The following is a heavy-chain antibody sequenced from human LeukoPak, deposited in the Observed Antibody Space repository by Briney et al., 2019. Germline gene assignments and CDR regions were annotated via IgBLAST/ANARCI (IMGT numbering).Heavy chain of an antibody. CDR3: ARKPVNEYYDLLLNSYYIDY. CDR2: INPNSGGT. CDR1: GYTFTGYY. D-gene: IGHD3-3*01. Sequence: ASVKVSCKASGYTFTGYYMHWVRQAPGQGLEWMGWINPNSGGTNYAQKFQGRVTMTRDTSISTPYMELSRLRSDDTAMYYCARKPVNEYYDLLLNSYYIDYWGQPSLATVSS. J-gene: IGHJ4*02. V-gene: IGHV1-2*02.